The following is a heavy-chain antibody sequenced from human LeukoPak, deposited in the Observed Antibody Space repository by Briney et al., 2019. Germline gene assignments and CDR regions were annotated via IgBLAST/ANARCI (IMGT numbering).Heavy chain of an antibody. Sequence: SQTLSLTCTVSGGSINSGGYYWSWIRQHPGKGLEWIGYVSNSGSTYYHPSLRSRLAISVDTSKNQFSLELSSVTAADTAVYYCARFPEYSNSVDYGGRETWVPVPS. D-gene: IGHD4-11*01. CDR2: VSNSGST. CDR3: ARFPEYSNSVDY. CDR1: GGSINSGGYY. V-gene: IGHV4-31*03. J-gene: IGHJ4*02.